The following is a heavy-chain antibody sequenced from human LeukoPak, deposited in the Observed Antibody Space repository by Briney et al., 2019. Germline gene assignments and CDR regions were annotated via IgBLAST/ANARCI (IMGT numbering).Heavy chain of an antibody. V-gene: IGHV3-53*01. CDR3: ARDPDSYFDY. D-gene: IGHD1-14*01. CDR1: GFTVSSNY. Sequence: GALRPSCAASGFTVSSNYMSWVRQAPGKGLEWVSVIYSGGSTYYADSVKGRFTISRDNSKNTLYLQMNSLRAEDTAVYYCARDPDSYFDYWGQGTLVTVSS. J-gene: IGHJ4*02. CDR2: IYSGGST.